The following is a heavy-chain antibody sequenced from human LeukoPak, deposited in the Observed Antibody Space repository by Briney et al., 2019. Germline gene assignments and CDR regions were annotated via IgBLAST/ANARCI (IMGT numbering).Heavy chain of an antibody. D-gene: IGHD6-13*01. CDR2: ISGSGGST. CDR3: AKEQQLV. Sequence: GXTXXXYAMXWXRQAPGKGLEWVSAISGSGGSTYYADSVKGRFTISRDNSKNTLYLQMNSLRAEDTAVYYCAKEQQLVWGQGTLVTVSS. V-gene: IGHV3-23*01. CDR1: GXTXXXYA. J-gene: IGHJ4*02.